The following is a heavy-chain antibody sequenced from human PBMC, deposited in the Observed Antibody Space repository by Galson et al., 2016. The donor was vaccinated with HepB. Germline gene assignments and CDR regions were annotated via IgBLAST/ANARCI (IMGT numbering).Heavy chain of an antibody. D-gene: IGHD3-3*01. CDR3: ARDRSRFSSGYYTGARDVFAI. CDR1: GFSISTYT. J-gene: IGHJ3*02. Sequence: SCAASGFSISTYTMNWVRQAPGKGLEWISYISSSSAYVDYADSVKGRFTISREKTKNSLYLQMDSLRAEDTAMYYCARDRSRFSSGYYTGARDVFAIWGHGTVVTVSS. V-gene: IGHV3-21*01. CDR2: ISSSSAYV.